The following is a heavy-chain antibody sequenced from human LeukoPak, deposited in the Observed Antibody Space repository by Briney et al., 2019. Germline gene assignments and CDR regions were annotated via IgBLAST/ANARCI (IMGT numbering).Heavy chain of an antibody. V-gene: IGHV3-74*01. J-gene: IGHJ4*02. CDR1: GFTFSRYW. D-gene: IGHD2-8*02. Sequence: GGSLRLSCAASGFTFSRYWMHWVRQAPGKGLVWVSRINTDGSSTNYADSVKGRFTISRDNAKNTVRLQMNSLRAEDTAVYYCARENWCLDYWGQGTLVTVSS. CDR2: INTDGSST. CDR3: ARENWCLDY.